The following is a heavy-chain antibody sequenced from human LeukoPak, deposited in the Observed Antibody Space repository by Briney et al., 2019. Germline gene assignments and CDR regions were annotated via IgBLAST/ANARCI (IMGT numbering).Heavy chain of an antibody. CDR2: INPNSGGT. Sequence: ASVKVSCKASGYTFTGYYMHWVRQAPGQGLEWMGWINPNSGGTNYAQKLQGRVTMTTDTSTSTAYMELRSLRSDDTAVYYCARAQAADMEGGDYWGQGTLVTVSS. CDR3: ARAQAADMEGGDY. D-gene: IGHD2-2*01. J-gene: IGHJ4*02. CDR1: GYTFTGYY. V-gene: IGHV1-2*02.